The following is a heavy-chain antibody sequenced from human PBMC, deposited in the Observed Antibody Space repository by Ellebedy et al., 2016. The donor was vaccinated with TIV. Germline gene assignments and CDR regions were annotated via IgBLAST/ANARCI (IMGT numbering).Heavy chain of an antibody. D-gene: IGHD3-9*01. Sequence: GESLKISCAASGFTFSGYYMSWFRQAPGKGPEWVSYISYSGDILYYADSVKGRFTTSRDNAGNSLYLQMNSLRAEDTAVYYCARETGMDVWGQGTTVIVSS. J-gene: IGHJ6*02. CDR2: ISYSGDIL. CDR1: GFTFSGYY. CDR3: ARETGMDV. V-gene: IGHV3-11*01.